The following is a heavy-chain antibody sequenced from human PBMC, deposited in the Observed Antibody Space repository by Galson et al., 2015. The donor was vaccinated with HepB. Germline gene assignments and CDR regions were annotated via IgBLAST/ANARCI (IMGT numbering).Heavy chain of an antibody. CDR3: ARDRNCGGDCSLPHFDY. D-gene: IGHD2-21*02. CDR1: GYTFTSYA. CDR2: INTNTGNP. Sequence: SVKVSCKASGYTFTSYAMNWVRQAPGQGLEWMGWINTNTGNPTYAQGFTGRFVFSLDTSVSTAYLQISSLKAEDTAVYYCARDRNCGGDCSLPHFDYWGQGTLVTVSS. J-gene: IGHJ4*02. V-gene: IGHV7-4-1*02.